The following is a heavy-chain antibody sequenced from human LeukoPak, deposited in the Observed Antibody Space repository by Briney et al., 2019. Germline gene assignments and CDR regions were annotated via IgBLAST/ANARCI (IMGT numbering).Heavy chain of an antibody. D-gene: IGHD5-12*01. CDR3: ARVGYSGYDDYFDY. V-gene: IGHV3-20*04. Sequence: GGSLRLSCAASGFTFDDYGMSWVRQAPGKGLEWVSGISWNGGSTGYADSVKGRFTISRDNAKNSLYLQMNSLRAEDTALYYCARVGYSGYDDYFDYWGQGTLVTVSS. CDR2: ISWNGGST. J-gene: IGHJ4*02. CDR1: GFTFDDYG.